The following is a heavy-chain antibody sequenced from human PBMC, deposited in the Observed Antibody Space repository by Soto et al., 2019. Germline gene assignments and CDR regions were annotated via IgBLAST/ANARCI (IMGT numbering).Heavy chain of an antibody. V-gene: IGHV3-23*01. CDR3: ARDAISMVRGTNNWFDP. J-gene: IGHJ5*02. CDR1: GFIFRDHS. Sequence: GGSLRLSCEASGFIFRDHSMSWVRQAPGKGLEWVAGISGNGIATYYADSVKGRFTISKDNSKNTRYLHMNSLRADDTAVYYCARDAISMVRGTNNWFDPWGQGTPVTVSS. D-gene: IGHD3-10*01. CDR2: ISGNGIAT.